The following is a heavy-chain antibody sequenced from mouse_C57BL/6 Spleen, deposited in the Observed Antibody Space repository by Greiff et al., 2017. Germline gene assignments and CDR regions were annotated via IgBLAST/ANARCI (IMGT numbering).Heavy chain of an antibody. CDR3: ARHGTPASFHFDG. V-gene: IGHV1-69*01. J-gene: IGHJ2*01. CDR1: GYTFTSYW. D-gene: IGHD6-1*01. Sequence: QVQLQQPGAELVMPGASVKLSCKASGYTFTSYWMHWVKQRPGQGLEWIGEIDPSDSYTNYNQKFKGKSTLTVDKSSSTAYMQLSSLTSEDSAVYYCARHGTPASFHFDGWGEGTTLTVSS. CDR2: IDPSDSYT.